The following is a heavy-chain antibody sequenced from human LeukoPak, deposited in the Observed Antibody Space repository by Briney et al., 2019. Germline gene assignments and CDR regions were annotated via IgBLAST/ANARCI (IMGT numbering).Heavy chain of an antibody. D-gene: IGHD2-2*01. CDR3: ASIQAAMSEVWDY. V-gene: IGHV1-69*13. J-gene: IGHJ4*02. CDR1: GYAFTTYA. CDR2: IIPIFGTA. Sequence: GASVKVSCKASGYAFTTYAISWVRQAPGQGLEWMGGIIPIFGTANYAQKFQGRVTITADESTSTAYMELSSLRSEDTAVYYCASIQAAMSEVWDYWGQGTLVTVSS.